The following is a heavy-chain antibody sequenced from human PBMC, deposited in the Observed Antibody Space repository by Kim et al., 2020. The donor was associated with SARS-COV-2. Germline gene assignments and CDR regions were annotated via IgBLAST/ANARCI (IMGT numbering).Heavy chain of an antibody. V-gene: IGHV4-4*02. Sequence: SETLSLTCAVSGGSISSSNWWSWVRQPPGKGLEWIGEIYHSGSTNYNPSLKSRVTISVDKSKNQFSLKLSSVTAADTAVYYCAREREIAATYYGMDVWGQGTTVTVSS. CDR3: AREREIAATYYGMDV. J-gene: IGHJ6*02. CDR2: IYHSGST. D-gene: IGHD6-13*01. CDR1: GGSISSSNW.